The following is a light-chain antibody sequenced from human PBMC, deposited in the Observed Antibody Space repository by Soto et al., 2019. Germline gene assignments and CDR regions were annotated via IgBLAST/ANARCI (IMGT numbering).Light chain of an antibody. Sequence: EIVLTQSPGTLSLSPGERATLSCRASQSVSNNYLAWYQQKPGQAPRLLIYGASTRATGIPARFSGSGSGTEFTLTISSLQSEDFAVYYCQQYGSSPRTFGQGTKV. CDR3: QQYGSSPRT. CDR1: QSVSNNY. J-gene: IGKJ1*01. V-gene: IGKV3-20*01. CDR2: GAS.